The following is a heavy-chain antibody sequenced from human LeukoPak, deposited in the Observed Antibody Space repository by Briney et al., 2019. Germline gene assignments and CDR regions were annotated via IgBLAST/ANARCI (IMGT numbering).Heavy chain of an antibody. J-gene: IGHJ1*01. Sequence: PGGSLRLSCAASGFTFSSYAMSWVRQAPGKGLEWVSAISGSGGSTYYADSVKGRFTISRDNSKNTLYLQMNSLRAEDTAVYYCAKFGYYDILTGYYTTEYFQHRGQGTLVTVSS. CDR1: GFTFSSYA. CDR3: AKFGYYDILTGYYTTEYFQH. CDR2: ISGSGGST. V-gene: IGHV3-23*01. D-gene: IGHD3-9*01.